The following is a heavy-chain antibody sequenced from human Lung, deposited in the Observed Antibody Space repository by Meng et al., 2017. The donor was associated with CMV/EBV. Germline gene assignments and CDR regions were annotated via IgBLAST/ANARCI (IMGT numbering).Heavy chain of an antibody. D-gene: IGHD2-15*01. V-gene: IGHV3-21*01. J-gene: IGHJ4*02. CDR1: GFTFSSYS. Sequence: GGSLRLSCAASGFTFSSYSVNWVRQAPGKGLEWVSSISSNSKYIFYADSVKGRFTISRDNAMNALHLQMNSLRDEDTALYYCARVYCSRGSCSFDYWGQGTRVTGAS. CDR3: ARVYCSRGSCSFDY. CDR2: ISSNSKYI.